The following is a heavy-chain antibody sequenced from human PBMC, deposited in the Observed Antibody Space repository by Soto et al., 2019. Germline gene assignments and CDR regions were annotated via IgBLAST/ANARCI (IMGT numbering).Heavy chain of an antibody. CDR1: GDSINSDKYY. V-gene: IGHV4-39*01. Sequence: QLQESGPGLVKPSETLSLTCSVSGDSINSDKYYWGWIRQPPGQGLEWIGSIYYRGNTYYNPSLRTRVTISLDKSKSQFSLRLNSVTAADSAVYFCARLEGLATISYYFDFWGQGAQVTVSS. CDR2: IYYRGNT. D-gene: IGHD3-9*01. J-gene: IGHJ4*02. CDR3: ARLEGLATISYYFDF.